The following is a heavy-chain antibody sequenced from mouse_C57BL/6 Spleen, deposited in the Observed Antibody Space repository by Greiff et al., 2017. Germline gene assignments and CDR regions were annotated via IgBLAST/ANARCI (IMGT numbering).Heavy chain of an antibody. J-gene: IGHJ3*01. V-gene: IGHV5-9-1*02. CDR2: ISSGGDYI. CDR3: TRYGNYGGFAY. CDR1: GFTFSSYA. Sequence: EVQVVESGEGLVKPGGSLKLSCAASGFTFSSYAMSWVRQTPEKRLEWVAYISSGGDYIYYADTVKGRITISRDNARNTLYLQMSSLKSEDTAMYYCTRYGNYGGFAYWGQGTLVTVSA. D-gene: IGHD2-1*01.